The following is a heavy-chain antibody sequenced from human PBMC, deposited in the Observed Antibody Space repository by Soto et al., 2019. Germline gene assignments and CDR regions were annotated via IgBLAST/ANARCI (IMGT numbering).Heavy chain of an antibody. V-gene: IGHV6-1*01. D-gene: IGHD6-6*01. CDR1: GDSVSSNSAA. J-gene: IGHJ6*02. CDR2: TYYRSKWYN. Sequence: SQTLSLTCAISGDSVSSNSAAWHLIRQSPSRGLEWLGRTYYRSKWYNDYAVSVKSRITINPDTSKNQLSLQLNSVTPEDTAVYYCARDRQLVPHYYYYYGMDVWGQGTTVTVSS. CDR3: ARDRQLVPHYYYYYGMDV.